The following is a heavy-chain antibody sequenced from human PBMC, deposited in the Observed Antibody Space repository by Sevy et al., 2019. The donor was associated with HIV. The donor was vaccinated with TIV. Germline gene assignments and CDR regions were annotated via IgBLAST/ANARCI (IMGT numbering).Heavy chain of an antibody. Sequence: GGSLRLSCAASGFTFSSYAMHWVRQAPGTGLEWVAVISYDGSNKYYADSVKGRFTISRDNSKNTLYLQMNSLRAEDTAVYYCARDMGITIFGAVLDYRGQGTLVTVSP. V-gene: IGHV3-30*04. CDR3: ARDMGITIFGAVLDY. D-gene: IGHD3-3*01. CDR1: GFTFSSYA. J-gene: IGHJ4*02. CDR2: ISYDGSNK.